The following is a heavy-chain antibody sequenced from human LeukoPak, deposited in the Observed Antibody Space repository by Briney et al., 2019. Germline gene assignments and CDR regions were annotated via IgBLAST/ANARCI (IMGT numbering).Heavy chain of an antibody. D-gene: IGHD6-19*01. CDR3: ARPGSINGWYIFDY. J-gene: IGHJ4*02. V-gene: IGHV4-31*03. CDR1: GGSISSGGYY. CDR2: IYYSGST. Sequence: PSETLSLTCTVSGGSISSGGYYWSWIRQHPGKGLEWIGYIYYSGSTYYNPSLKSRVTMSIDTSKNQFSLKLSSVTAADTAVYYCARPGSINGWYIFDYWGQGTLVTVSS.